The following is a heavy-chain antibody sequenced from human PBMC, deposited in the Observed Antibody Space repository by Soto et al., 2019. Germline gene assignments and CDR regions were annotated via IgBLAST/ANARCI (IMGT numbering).Heavy chain of an antibody. CDR2: INPSGGNT. D-gene: IGHD6-13*01. Sequence: ASVKVSCKASGYTFTDYYIHWVRQAPGQGLEWMGIINPSGGNTSYAQKFQGRVTMTTDTSTSTAYMELRSLRSDDTAVYFCARRAAAVWFDPWGQAPLVTVSS. J-gene: IGHJ5*02. V-gene: IGHV1-46*01. CDR1: GYTFTDYY. CDR3: ARRAAAVWFDP.